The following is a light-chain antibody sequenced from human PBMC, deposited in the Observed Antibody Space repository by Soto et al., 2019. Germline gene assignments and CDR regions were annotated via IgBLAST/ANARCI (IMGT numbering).Light chain of an antibody. V-gene: IGLV1-47*01. CDR2: RND. CDR1: SSNIGSQY. CDR3: ASWDGSRNAWV. J-gene: IGLJ3*02. Sequence: QYALTQPPSASGTPGQRVTISCSGSSSNIGSQYVYWYQQLPGTAPKLLIYRNDHRPSGVPDRFSGSKSGTSASLAISGLRSEDEADYYCASWDGSRNAWVFGGGTKLTVL.